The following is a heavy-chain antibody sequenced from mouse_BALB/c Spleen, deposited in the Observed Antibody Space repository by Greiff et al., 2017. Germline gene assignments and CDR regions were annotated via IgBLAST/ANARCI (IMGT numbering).Heavy chain of an antibody. CDR1: GYAFSSSW. V-gene: IGHV1-82*01. Sequence: QVQLVESGPELVKPGASVKISCKASGYAFSSSWMNWVKQRPGQGLEWIGRIYPGDGDTNYNGKFKGKATLTADKSSSTAYMQLSSLTSVDSAVYFCARDGYYCDAMDYWGQGTSVTVSS. J-gene: IGHJ4*01. CDR2: IYPGDGDT. D-gene: IGHD2-3*01. CDR3: ARDGYYCDAMDY.